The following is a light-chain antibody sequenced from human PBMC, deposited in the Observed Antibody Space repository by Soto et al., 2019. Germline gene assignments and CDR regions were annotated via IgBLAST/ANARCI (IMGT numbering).Light chain of an antibody. CDR2: GHN. CDR3: AAWDDSLNGRV. J-gene: IGLJ2*01. V-gene: IGLV1-44*01. Sequence: QSVLTQPPSASGTPGQRVTISCSGSSSSIGSNTVNWYQQLPGTAPKLLIYGHNQRPSGVPDRSSGSKSGTSASLAISGLQSEDEADYYCAAWDDSLNGRVFGGGTKVTVL. CDR1: SSSIGSNT.